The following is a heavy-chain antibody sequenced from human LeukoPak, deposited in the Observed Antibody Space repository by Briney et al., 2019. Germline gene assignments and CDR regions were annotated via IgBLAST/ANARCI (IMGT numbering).Heavy chain of an antibody. CDR1: GGSISSYY. V-gene: IGHV4-59*01. Sequence: SETLSLTCTVSGGSISSYYWSWIRQPPGKGLEWIGYIYYSGSTNYNPSLKSRVTISVDTSKNQLSLKLSSVTAADTAVYYCAREPRGYFDYWGQGTLVTVSS. J-gene: IGHJ4*02. CDR2: IYYSGST. CDR3: AREPRGYFDY.